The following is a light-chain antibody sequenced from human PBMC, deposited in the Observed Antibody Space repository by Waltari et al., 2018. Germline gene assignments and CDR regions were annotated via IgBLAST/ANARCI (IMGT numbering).Light chain of an antibody. CDR3: QQYDNLPLT. CDR2: DAS. V-gene: IGKV1-33*01. J-gene: IGKJ4*01. Sequence: IRMTQSPSSLSASVGDTVTITCQACQDITIFLNWYQQKPGKAPNLLIYDASKLERGVPSRISGSGSGTVFTFTIGDLQPEDVATYFCQQYDNLPLTFGGGTKVEIK. CDR1: QDITIF.